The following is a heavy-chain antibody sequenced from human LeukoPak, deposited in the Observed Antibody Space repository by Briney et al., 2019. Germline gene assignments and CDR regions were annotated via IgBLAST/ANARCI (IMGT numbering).Heavy chain of an antibody. CDR3: ARDSSDISFSDY. CDR1: GFTFSTYS. D-gene: IGHD6-19*01. J-gene: IGHJ4*02. CDR2: ITSSSSYI. Sequence: SGRSLRLSCAASGFTFSTYSMTWVRQAPGKGLEWVSSITSSSSYIYYADSVKGRFTISRDNAKNSLYLQMNSLRAEDTAVYYCARDSSDISFSDYWGQGTLVTVSS. V-gene: IGHV3-21*04.